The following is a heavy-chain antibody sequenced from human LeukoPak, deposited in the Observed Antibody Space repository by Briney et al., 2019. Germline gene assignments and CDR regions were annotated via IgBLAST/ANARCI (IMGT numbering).Heavy chain of an antibody. CDR2: ISSSSSYI. CDR1: GFTFSSYS. Sequence: GGSLRLSCAASGFTFSSYSMNWVRQAPGKGLEWVSSISSSSSYIYYADSVKGRFTISRDNAKNSLYLQMNSLRAEDTAVYYCARYVDTRDSYGSHWGQGTLVTVSS. V-gene: IGHV3-21*01. CDR3: ARYVDTRDSYGSH. J-gene: IGHJ4*02. D-gene: IGHD5-18*01.